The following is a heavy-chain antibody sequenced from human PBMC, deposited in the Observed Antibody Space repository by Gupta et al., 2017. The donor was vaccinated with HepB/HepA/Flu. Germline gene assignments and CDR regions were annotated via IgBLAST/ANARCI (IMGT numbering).Heavy chain of an antibody. Sequence: QITLKESGPTLVKPTQTLTLTCTFSGFSLSTSGVGVGWIRQPPGKALEWLGFIYWNDDKRYSPSLKSRLTITKGTSENQVVLRMTKMDPVDTATYYCAHKYGSRDYWGQGTLVTVSS. D-gene: IGHD3-10*01. V-gene: IGHV2-5*01. CDR3: AHKYGSRDY. CDR1: GFSLSTSGVG. J-gene: IGHJ4*02. CDR2: IYWNDDK.